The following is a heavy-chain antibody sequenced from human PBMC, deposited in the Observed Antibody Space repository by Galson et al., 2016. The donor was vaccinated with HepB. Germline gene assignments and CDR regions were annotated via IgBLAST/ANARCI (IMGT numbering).Heavy chain of an antibody. D-gene: IGHD6-19*01. CDR2: ISAYNDKT. CDR3: ARVRDSSGWYQIRYFDL. V-gene: IGHV1-18*01. Sequence: SVKVSCKASDYTLTSYGITWVRQAPGQGLEWMGWISAYNDKTNYAQKLKGRVTMTTDTSTNTAYMELRSLRSDDTAVYYCARVRDSSGWYQIRYFDLWGRGTRVTVSS. J-gene: IGHJ2*01. CDR1: DYTLTSYG.